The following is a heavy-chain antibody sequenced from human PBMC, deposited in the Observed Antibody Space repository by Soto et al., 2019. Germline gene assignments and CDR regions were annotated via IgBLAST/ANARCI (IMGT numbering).Heavy chain of an antibody. D-gene: IGHD3-9*01. CDR3: ARESHDILTGPPWVWYFDL. Sequence: QVQLQQWGAGPLRPLETLSLTCGGAGGSFSGYYWAWIRQSPGKGLEWIGEINDRGSINYNPSLKSRVSISVDTSKNHYSLNRRSVTAADTAVYYCARESHDILTGPPWVWYFDLWGRGTRVTVSS. CDR1: GGSFSGYY. V-gene: IGHV4-34*01. CDR2: INDRGSI. J-gene: IGHJ2*01.